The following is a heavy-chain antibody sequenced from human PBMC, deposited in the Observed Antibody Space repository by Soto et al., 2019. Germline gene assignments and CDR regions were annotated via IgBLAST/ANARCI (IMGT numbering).Heavy chain of an antibody. Sequence: QPGGSLRLSCAASGFSFSSYAMSWVRQAPGKGLEWVSSISDGGGSTNYADSVRGRFTIARDRSKNTLYLQMNSLRAEDTAVYYCARDLLEDPADYYDTKTDGFDIWGQGTMVTVSS. CDR1: GFSFSSYA. D-gene: IGHD3-22*01. V-gene: IGHV3-23*01. CDR2: ISDGGGST. J-gene: IGHJ3*02. CDR3: ARDLLEDPADYYDTKTDGFDI.